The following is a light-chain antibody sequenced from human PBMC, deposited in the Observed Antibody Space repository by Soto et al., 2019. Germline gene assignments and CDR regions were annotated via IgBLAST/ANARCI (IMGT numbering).Light chain of an antibody. CDR3: CSYGGRRAV. CDR1: SSDVGSHNL. CDR2: EVS. Sequence: QSALTQPASVSGSPGQSITISCTGTSSDVGSHNLVSWYQQHPGQAPKLMIYEVSKRPLGVSARFSASKSGNTASLTISGLQYGDEADYYCCSYGGRRAVVGGGTEPTVL. V-gene: IGLV2-23*02. J-gene: IGLJ7*01.